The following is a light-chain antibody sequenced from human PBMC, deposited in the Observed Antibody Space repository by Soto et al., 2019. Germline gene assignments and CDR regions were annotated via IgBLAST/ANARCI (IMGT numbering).Light chain of an antibody. V-gene: IGLV2-14*01. CDR3: TSYTSTSTRV. Sequence: QSVLTQPASVSGSPGQPITISCTGTSSDVGGYKDVSWYQQYPGKAPKLMIYEVSNRPSGVSYRFSGSKSGNTASLTISGLQAEDEADYYCTSYTSTSTRVLGTGTKVTVL. J-gene: IGLJ1*01. CDR2: EVS. CDR1: SSDVGGYKD.